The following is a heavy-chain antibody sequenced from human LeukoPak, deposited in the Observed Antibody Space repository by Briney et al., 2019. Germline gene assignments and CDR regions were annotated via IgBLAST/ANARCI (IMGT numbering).Heavy chain of an antibody. CDR2: LSSSGDTT. CDR3: ARAGYCSGGSCYGSDY. CDR1: GGPVSSAS. V-gene: IGHV3-23*01. J-gene: IGHJ4*02. D-gene: IGHD2-15*01. Sequence: QPSETLSLTCTVSGGPVSSASHYWSWIRQPPGKGLEWVSSLSSSGDTTYYADSVKGRFTISRDNSKNTLYLQMDSLRAEDTAVYYCARAGYCSGGSCYGSDYWGQGTLVSVSS.